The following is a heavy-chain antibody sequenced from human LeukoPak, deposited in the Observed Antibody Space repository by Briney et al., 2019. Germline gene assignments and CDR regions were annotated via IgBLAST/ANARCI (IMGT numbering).Heavy chain of an antibody. CDR1: GFTFSSYA. V-gene: IGHV3-30*04. CDR2: ISYDGSNK. D-gene: IGHD6-6*01. J-gene: IGHJ4*02. Sequence: GGSLRLSCAASGFTFSSYAMHWVRQAPGKGLEWVAVISYDGSNKYYADSVKGRFTISRDNSKNTLYLQMNSLRAEDTAVYYCARFASIAGYYWGQGTLVTVSS. CDR3: ARFASIAGYY.